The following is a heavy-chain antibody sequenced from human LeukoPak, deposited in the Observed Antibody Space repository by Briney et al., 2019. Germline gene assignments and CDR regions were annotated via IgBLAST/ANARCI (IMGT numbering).Heavy chain of an antibody. CDR3: ARAGARYSSGWTYYYYGMDV. D-gene: IGHD6-19*01. J-gene: IGHJ6*02. V-gene: IGHV3-13*01. CDR2: IGTAGDT. Sequence: GGSLRLSCAASGFTFSSYDMHCVRQATGKGLEWVSAIGTAGDTYYPGSVKGRFTISRENAKNSLYLQMNSLRAGDTAVYYCARAGARYSSGWTYYYYGMDVWGQGTTVTVSS. CDR1: GFTFSSYD.